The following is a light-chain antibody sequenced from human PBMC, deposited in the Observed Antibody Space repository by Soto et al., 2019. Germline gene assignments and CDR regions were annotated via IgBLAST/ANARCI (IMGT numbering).Light chain of an antibody. V-gene: IGKV1-39*01. CDR3: QQTYSNLWT. CDR2: AAS. CDR1: QTVSRY. Sequence: DIQLTQSPSSLSASVGDTVTITCRASQTVSRYLNWYQQKSGTAPKLLIYAASTLHTGVPSRFSGRGSGTDFTLTINNLQREDFADYFCQQTYSNLWTFGQGTK. J-gene: IGKJ1*01.